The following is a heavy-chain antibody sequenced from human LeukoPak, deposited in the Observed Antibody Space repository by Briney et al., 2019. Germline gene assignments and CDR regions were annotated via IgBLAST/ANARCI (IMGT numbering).Heavy chain of an antibody. J-gene: IGHJ5*02. CDR2: IHHSGST. Sequence: SETLSLTCGVSGYSISSDNYWGWIRQPPGKGLEWIGTIHHSGSTYYNSSLKSRATMSVDTSMNQFSLNLNSVTAADTAVYYCARATIRNWFDPWGQGTLVTVSS. V-gene: IGHV4-38-2*01. CDR3: ARATIRNWFDP. D-gene: IGHD3-3*02. CDR1: GYSISSDNY.